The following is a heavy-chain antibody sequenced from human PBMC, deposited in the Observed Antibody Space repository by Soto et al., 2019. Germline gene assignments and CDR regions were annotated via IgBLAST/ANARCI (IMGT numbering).Heavy chain of an antibody. CDR1: GYTFITYA. D-gene: IGHD6-6*01. J-gene: IGHJ6*02. CDR2: INAGNGNT. Sequence: ASVKVSCKASGYTFITYAIYWVRQAPGQRLEWMGWINAGNGNTKYSQKFQGRVTITRDTSARTAYVELRSLQSEDTAVYYCARSIAARLYYFYGMDVWGQGTTVTV. CDR3: ARSIAARLYYFYGMDV. V-gene: IGHV1-3*01.